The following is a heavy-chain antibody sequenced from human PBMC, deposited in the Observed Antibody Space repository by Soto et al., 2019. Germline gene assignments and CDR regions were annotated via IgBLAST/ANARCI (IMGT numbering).Heavy chain of an antibody. Sequence: EVRLVESGGGLVKPGGSLRLSCPAPGFTFSIYNINWVRQAPGKGLEWVSSISGRGSYIYYADSVKGRFTISRDNAKNSLYLQMNSLRAEDTAVYYCARDRSSSDWFPHIDYWGQGTLVTVSS. CDR2: ISGRGSYI. CDR1: GFTFSIYN. D-gene: IGHD6-19*01. J-gene: IGHJ4*02. V-gene: IGHV3-21*01. CDR3: ARDRSSSDWFPHIDY.